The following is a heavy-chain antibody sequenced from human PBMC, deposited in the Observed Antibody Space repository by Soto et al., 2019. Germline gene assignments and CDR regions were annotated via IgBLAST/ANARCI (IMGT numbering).Heavy chain of an antibody. CDR2: ISSDGSNK. D-gene: IGHD6-19*01. Sequence: QPGGSLRLSCAASGFTFRSYGMHWVRQAPGKGLEWVAMISSDGSNKYYIDSVKGRFTISRDNSKNTLYLQMNSLRVEDTAVYYCAKPRSGFQWPPFDPWGHGTLVTVSS. CDR3: AKPRSGFQWPPFDP. V-gene: IGHV3-30*18. J-gene: IGHJ5*02. CDR1: GFTFRSYG.